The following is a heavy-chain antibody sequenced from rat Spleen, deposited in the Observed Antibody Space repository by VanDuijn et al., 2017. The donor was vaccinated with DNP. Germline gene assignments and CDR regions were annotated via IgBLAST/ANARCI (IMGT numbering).Heavy chain of an antibody. CDR3: AREAYGVDA. CDR2: VTNAGST. Sequence: EVLLQESGPGLVKPSQSLSLTCSVTGFSITNNFKWSWIRKFPGNKLEWMGYVTNAGSTDYNPSLKSRISITTDTTKNQFFLQLNSVATEDTATYYCAREAYGVDAWGQGTSVTVSS. CDR1: GFSITNNFK. J-gene: IGHJ4*01. V-gene: IGHV3-3*01.